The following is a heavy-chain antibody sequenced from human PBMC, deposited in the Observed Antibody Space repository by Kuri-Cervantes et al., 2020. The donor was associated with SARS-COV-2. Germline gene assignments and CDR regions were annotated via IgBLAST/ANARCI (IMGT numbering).Heavy chain of an antibody. CDR1: GYSISSGYY. CDR3: ARWGGYDVGAFDI. J-gene: IGHJ3*02. V-gene: IGHV4-38-2*02. CDR2: IYHSGST. Sequence: SETLSLTCTVSGYSISSGYYWGWIRQPPGKGLEWIGSIYHSGSTYYNPSLKSRVTISVDTSKNQFSLSLSSVTAADTAVYYCARWGGYDVGAFDIWGQGTMVTVSS. D-gene: IGHD5-12*01.